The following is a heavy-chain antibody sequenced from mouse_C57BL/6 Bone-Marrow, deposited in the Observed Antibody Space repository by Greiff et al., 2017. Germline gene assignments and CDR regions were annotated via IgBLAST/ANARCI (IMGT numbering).Heavy chain of an antibody. Sequence: VQLVESGAELVRPGASVTLSCKASGYTFTDYEMHWVKQTPVHGLEWIGAIDPETGGTAYNQKFKGKAILTADKSSSTAYMELRSLTSEDSAVYYCTRGNDGYSYWGQGTLVTVSA. CDR2: IDPETGGT. D-gene: IGHD2-3*01. CDR1: GYTFTDYE. CDR3: TRGNDGYSY. V-gene: IGHV1-15*01. J-gene: IGHJ3*01.